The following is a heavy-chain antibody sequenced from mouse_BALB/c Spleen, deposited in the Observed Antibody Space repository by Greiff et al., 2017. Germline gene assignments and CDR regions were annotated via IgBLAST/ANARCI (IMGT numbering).Heavy chain of an antibody. CDR2: ISSGSSTI. J-gene: IGHJ2*01. Sequence: EVQRVESGGGLVQPGGSRKLSCAASGFTFSSFGMHWVRQAPEKGLEWVAYISSGSSTIYYADTVKGRFTISRDNPKNTLFLQMTSLRSEDTAMYYCARSWDYDGVDYWGQGTTLTVSS. CDR3: ARSWDYDGVDY. CDR1: GFTFSSFG. D-gene: IGHD2-4*01. V-gene: IGHV5-17*02.